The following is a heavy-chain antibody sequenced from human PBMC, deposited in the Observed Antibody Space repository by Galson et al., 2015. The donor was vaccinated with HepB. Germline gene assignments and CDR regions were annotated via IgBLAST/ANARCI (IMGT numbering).Heavy chain of an antibody. Sequence: SLRLSCAASGFTFSAFPMHWVRQSPGQGLEWVALISFDGRDKYYADSVKGRFTISRDNSKNTLYLQMNSLRTEDTAVYYCARGPFCNRIVCYGETRAYYYFALDAWGHGTTVIVSS. CDR3: ARGPFCNRIVCYGETRAYYYFALDA. V-gene: IGHV3-30*04. CDR1: GFTFSAFP. J-gene: IGHJ6*02. D-gene: IGHD2/OR15-2a*01. CDR2: ISFDGRDK.